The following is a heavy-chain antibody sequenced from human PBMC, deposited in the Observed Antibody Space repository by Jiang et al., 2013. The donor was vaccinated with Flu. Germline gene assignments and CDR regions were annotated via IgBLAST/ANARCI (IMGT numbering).Heavy chain of an antibody. CDR3: ARAGNTGGVTGAFDV. J-gene: IGHJ3*01. CDR2: LHHSGST. Sequence: GLVKPSETLSPTCSVSGYSISSGYNWGWIRQPPGKGLEWIGSLHHSGSTYYNPSLKSRVTLSVDTSKNQFSLKLSSVTAADTAVHYCARAGNTGGVTGAFDVWGQGTLVTVSS. CDR1: GYSISSGYN. D-gene: IGHD3-16*01. V-gene: IGHV4-38-2*01.